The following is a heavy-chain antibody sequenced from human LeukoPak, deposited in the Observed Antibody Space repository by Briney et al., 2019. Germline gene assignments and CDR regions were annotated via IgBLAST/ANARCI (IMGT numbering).Heavy chain of an antibody. Sequence: GESLKISCQGGGYTFTNYWIVWVRQMPGKGLEWMGVIYYDGSETQYSPSFQGQVTISADKSISTAYLQWSSLKASDTAMYYCARQRCSSTSCYAGFNWFDPWGQGTLVTVSS. D-gene: IGHD2-2*01. J-gene: IGHJ5*02. CDR1: GYTFTNYW. CDR2: IYYDGSET. CDR3: ARQRCSSTSCYAGFNWFDP. V-gene: IGHV5-51*01.